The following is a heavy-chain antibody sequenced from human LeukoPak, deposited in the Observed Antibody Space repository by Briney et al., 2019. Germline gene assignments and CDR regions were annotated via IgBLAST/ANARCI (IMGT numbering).Heavy chain of an antibody. CDR1: GFTFSNYW. J-gene: IGHJ4*02. D-gene: IGHD2-21*02. Sequence: GGSLRLSCAASGFTFSNYWMSWVRQAPGKGLECVANIKQDGSEKYYVDSVKGRFTISRDNAKNSLYLQMNSLRAEDTAVYYCARGAWGDLTFWGQGTLVTVSS. CDR3: ARGAWGDLTF. CDR2: IKQDGSEK. V-gene: IGHV3-7*05.